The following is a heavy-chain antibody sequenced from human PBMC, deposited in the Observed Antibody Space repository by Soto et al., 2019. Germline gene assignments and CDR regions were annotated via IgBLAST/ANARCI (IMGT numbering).Heavy chain of an antibody. CDR3: AKEVDYYDSSGFSLRSQLYYYGMDV. Sequence: PGGSLRLSCAASGFTFSSYAMSWVRQAPGKGLEWVSAISGSGGSTYYADSVKGRFTISRDNSKTTLYLQMNSLRAEDTAVYYCAKEVDYYDSSGFSLRSQLYYYGMDVWGQGTTVTVSS. J-gene: IGHJ6*02. D-gene: IGHD3-22*01. CDR2: ISGSGGST. CDR1: GFTFSSYA. V-gene: IGHV3-23*01.